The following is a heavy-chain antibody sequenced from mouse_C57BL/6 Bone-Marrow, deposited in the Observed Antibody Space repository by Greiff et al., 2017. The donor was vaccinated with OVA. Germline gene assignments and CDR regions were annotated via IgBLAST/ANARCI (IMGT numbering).Heavy chain of an antibody. Sequence: VKLQESGAELVRPGTSVKMSCKASGYTFTNYWIGWAKQRPGHGLEWIGDIYPGGGYTNYNEKFKGKATLTADKSSSTAYMQFSSLTSEDSAIYYCARKGAQATFPYYFDYWGQGTTLTVSS. D-gene: IGHD3-2*02. CDR2: IYPGGGYT. J-gene: IGHJ2*01. CDR1: GYTFTNYW. CDR3: ARKGAQATFPYYFDY. V-gene: IGHV1-63*01.